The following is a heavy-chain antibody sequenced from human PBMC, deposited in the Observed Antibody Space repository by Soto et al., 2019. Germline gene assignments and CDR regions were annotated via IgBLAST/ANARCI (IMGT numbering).Heavy chain of an antibody. CDR1: GFTFSSYA. V-gene: IGHV3-23*01. Sequence: GGSLRLSCAASGFTFSSYAMSWVRQAPGTGMEWVSAISGQGGSTYYSDSVKGRFTICRDNSKNTLYLQMNSLRAEDTAVDCYAKDSNWVSADSAFDIWGQGTMVTVSS. D-gene: IGHD7-27*01. CDR2: ISGQGGST. CDR3: AKDSNWVSADSAFDI. J-gene: IGHJ3*02.